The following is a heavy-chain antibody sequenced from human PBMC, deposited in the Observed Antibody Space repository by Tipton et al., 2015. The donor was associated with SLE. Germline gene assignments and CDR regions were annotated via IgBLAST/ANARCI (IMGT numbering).Heavy chain of an antibody. J-gene: IGHJ3*02. CDR3: ARVPYYDYGDEMYAFDI. CDR1: GGSISSYY. D-gene: IGHD4-17*01. CDR2: IYYSGST. Sequence: LRLSCTFSGGSISSYYWSWIRQPAGKGLEWIGYIYYSGSTNYNPTLTSRVTISVDTSKNQFSLKLSSVTAADTAVYYCARVPYYDYGDEMYAFDIWGQGTMVTVSS. V-gene: IGHV4-59*01.